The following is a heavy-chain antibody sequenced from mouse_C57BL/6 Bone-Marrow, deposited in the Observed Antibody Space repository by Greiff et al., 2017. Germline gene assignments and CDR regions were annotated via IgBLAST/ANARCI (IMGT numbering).Heavy chain of an antibody. CDR2: IYPGGGYT. V-gene: IGHV1-63*01. D-gene: IGHD2-5*01. Sequence: QVQLQQSGAELVRPGTSVKMSCKASGYTFTNYWIGWAKQRPGHGLEWIGEIYPGGGYTNYNEKFKGKATLTADKSSSTAYMQFSSLTSEDSAIYYCAVYSNWYFDVWGTGTTVTVSS. CDR1: GYTFTNYW. J-gene: IGHJ1*03. CDR3: AVYSNWYFDV.